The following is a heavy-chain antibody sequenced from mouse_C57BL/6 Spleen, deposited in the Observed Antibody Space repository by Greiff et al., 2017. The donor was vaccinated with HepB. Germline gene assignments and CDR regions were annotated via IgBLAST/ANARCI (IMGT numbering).Heavy chain of an antibody. CDR2: IRNKANGYTT. Sequence: EVQRVESGGGLVQPGGSLSLSCAASGFTFTDYYMSWVRQPPGKALEWLGFIRNKANGYTTEYSASVKGRFTISRDNSQSILYLQMNALRAEDSATYYCANYDYDGFAYWGQGTLVTVSA. V-gene: IGHV7-3*01. CDR1: GFTFTDYY. CDR3: ANYDYDGFAY. J-gene: IGHJ3*01. D-gene: IGHD2-4*01.